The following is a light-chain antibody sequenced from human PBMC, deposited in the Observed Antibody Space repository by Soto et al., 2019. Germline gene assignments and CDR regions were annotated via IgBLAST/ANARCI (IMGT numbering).Light chain of an antibody. Sequence: QSVLTQPPSVSGAPGQRVTISCTGSSSNIGAGYDVHWYQQLPGTAPKLLIYGNSNRPSGVPDRFSGSKSGTSASLAITGLQAEDEADYYCASWDDSLNAWVIGGGTKLTVL. CDR2: GNS. CDR1: SSNIGAGYD. J-gene: IGLJ3*02. CDR3: ASWDDSLNAWV. V-gene: IGLV1-40*01.